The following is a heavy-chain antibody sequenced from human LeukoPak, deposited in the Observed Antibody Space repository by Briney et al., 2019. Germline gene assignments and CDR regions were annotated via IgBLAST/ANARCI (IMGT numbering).Heavy chain of an antibody. J-gene: IGHJ4*02. Sequence: GGSLRLSCAASGFSFSTYAMSWVRQAPGKGLEWASAISGSGVGTYYADSLKGRFTISRDNSKNTLYLQMNSLRAVDTAVYYCAKGIGYSYGADYWGQGTLVTVSS. D-gene: IGHD5-18*01. CDR3: AKGIGYSYGADY. CDR1: GFSFSTYA. CDR2: ISGSGVGT. V-gene: IGHV3-23*01.